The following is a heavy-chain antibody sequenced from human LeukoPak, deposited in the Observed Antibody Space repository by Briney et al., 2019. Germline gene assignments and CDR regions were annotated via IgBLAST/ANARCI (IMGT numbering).Heavy chain of an antibody. J-gene: IGHJ6*03. V-gene: IGHV4-39*07. Sequence: SETLSLTCTVSGGSISSSSYYWGWIRQPPGKGLEWIGSIYYSGSTYYNPSLKSRVTISVDTSKNQFSLKLSSVTAADTAVYYCAREVGYSYGHYYYYMDVWGKGTTVTVSS. CDR1: GGSISSSSYY. CDR2: IYYSGST. CDR3: AREVGYSYGHYYYYMDV. D-gene: IGHD5-18*01.